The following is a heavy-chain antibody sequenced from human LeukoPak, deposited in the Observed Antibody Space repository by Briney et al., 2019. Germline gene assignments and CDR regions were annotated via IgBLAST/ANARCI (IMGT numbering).Heavy chain of an antibody. D-gene: IGHD3-10*01. Sequence: SETLSLTCTVSGYSLTHGYYWVWIRQPPGKGLESIGAVYHTASTDYNQSFRSRVATSVDTSKNQFSLKLSSVTAAHTAVYFCARSGPYYYHYLDVWGKGTTVTVSS. CDR1: GYSLTHGYY. V-gene: IGHV4-38-2*02. CDR3: ARSGPYYYHYLDV. CDR2: VYHTAST. J-gene: IGHJ6*03.